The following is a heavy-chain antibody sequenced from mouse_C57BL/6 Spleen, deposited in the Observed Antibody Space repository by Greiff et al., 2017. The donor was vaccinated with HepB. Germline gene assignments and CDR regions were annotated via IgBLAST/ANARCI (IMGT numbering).Heavy chain of an antibody. CDR3: ARHDTTAGFAY. CDR2: ISSGGSYT. D-gene: IGHD1-2*01. CDR1: GFTFSSYG. Sequence: EVQLVESGGDLVKPGGSLKLSCAASGFTFSSYGMSWVRQTPDKRLEWVATISSGGSYTYYPDSVKGRFTIARDNAKNTLYLQMSSLKSEDTALYYCARHDTTAGFAYWGQGTLVTVSA. J-gene: IGHJ3*01. V-gene: IGHV5-6*01.